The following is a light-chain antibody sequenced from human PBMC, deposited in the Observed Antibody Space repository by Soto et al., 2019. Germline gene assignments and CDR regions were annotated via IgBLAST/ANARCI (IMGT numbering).Light chain of an antibody. Sequence: ETVVPQSQTTLSVSPWETSTLSFMASESDRTNLAWYQQKPGQAPRLLIYGASNRATGIPARFSGSGSGTEFTLTISSLQSEDFAVYYCQQYNNWPPRTFGQGTKVDIK. CDR2: GAS. J-gene: IGKJ1*01. V-gene: IGKV3-15*01. CDR1: ESDRTN. CDR3: QQYNNWPPRT.